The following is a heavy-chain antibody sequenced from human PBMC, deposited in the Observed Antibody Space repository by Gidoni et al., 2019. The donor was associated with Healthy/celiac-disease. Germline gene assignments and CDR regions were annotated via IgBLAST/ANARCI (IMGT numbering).Heavy chain of an antibody. J-gene: IGHJ5*02. Sequence: QVQLVQSGAEVKKPGASVKVSCKASGYTFTSYAMHWVRQDPGQRLEWMGWINAGNGNTKYSQKFQGRVTITRDTSASTAYMELSSLRSEDTAVYYCAGDNGALYYDMLTIYNWFDPWGQGTLVTVSS. CDR3: AGDNGALYYDMLTIYNWFDP. CDR1: GYTFTSYA. CDR2: INAGNGNT. V-gene: IGHV1-3*01. D-gene: IGHD3-9*01.